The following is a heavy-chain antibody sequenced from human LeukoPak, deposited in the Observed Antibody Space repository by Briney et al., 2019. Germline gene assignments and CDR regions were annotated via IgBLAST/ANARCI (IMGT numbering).Heavy chain of an antibody. CDR1: GGSFSGYY. Sequence: KSSETLSLTCAVYGGSFSGYYWSWIRQPPGKGLEWIGSIYYSGSTYYNPSLKSRVTISVDTSKNQFSLKLSSVTAADTAVYYCAREKRSSGYNFDYWGQGTLVTVSS. CDR2: IYYSGST. D-gene: IGHD6-19*01. V-gene: IGHV4-34*01. J-gene: IGHJ4*02. CDR3: AREKRSSGYNFDY.